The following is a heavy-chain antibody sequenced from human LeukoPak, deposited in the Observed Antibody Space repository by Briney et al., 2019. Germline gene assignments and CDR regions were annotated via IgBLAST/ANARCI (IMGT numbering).Heavy chain of an antibody. CDR1: GFTFSSYA. J-gene: IGHJ5*02. V-gene: IGHV3-64*01. CDR2: ISSNGDST. CDR3: ARDSTYYDFWSGFNWFDP. Sequence: GGSLRLSCAASGFTFSSYAMHWVRQAPGKGLEYVSAISSNGDSTYYANSVKGRFTISRDNSKNTLYLQMGSLRAEDMAVYYCARDSTYYDFWSGFNWFDPWGQGTLVTVSS. D-gene: IGHD3-3*01.